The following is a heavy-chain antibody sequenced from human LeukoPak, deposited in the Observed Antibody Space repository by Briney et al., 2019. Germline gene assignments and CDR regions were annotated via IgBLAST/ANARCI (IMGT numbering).Heavy chain of an antibody. D-gene: IGHD6-13*01. CDR3: ARVSSSWYSNYWFDP. V-gene: IGHV3-21*01. J-gene: IGHJ5*02. CDR1: GFTFSSYS. CDR2: ISSSSSYI. Sequence: PGGSLRLSCAASGFTFSSYSMNWVRQAPGKGLEWVSSISSSSSYIYYGDSVKGRFTISRDQAKNSLYLQMNSLRAEDTAVYYCARVSSSWYSNYWFDPWGQGTLVTVSS.